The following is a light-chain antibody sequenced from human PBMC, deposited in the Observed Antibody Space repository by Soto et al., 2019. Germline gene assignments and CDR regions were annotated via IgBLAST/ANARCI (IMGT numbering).Light chain of an antibody. V-gene: IGLV3-9*01. Sequence: SYELTQPLSVSVALGQTARITCGGNNIGSKNVHWYQQKPGQAPVLVIYRDSNRPSGIPERFSGSNSGNTATLTVSRAQAGDEDDYYCQVWDSRTVVFGGGTKLTVL. J-gene: IGLJ2*01. CDR1: NIGSKN. CDR3: QVWDSRTVV. CDR2: RDS.